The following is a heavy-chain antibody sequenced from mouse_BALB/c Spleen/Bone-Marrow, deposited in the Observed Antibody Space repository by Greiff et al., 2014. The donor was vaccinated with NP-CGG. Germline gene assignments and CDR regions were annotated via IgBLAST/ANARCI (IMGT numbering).Heavy chain of an antibody. CDR1: GLTFSSFG. J-gene: IGHJ2*01. D-gene: IGHD4-1*01. CDR2: ISSGSSTI. Sequence: VQLKDSGGGLVQPGGSRKLSCAASGLTFSSFGMHWVRQAPERGLEWVAYISSGSSTIFYADTVKGRFTISRDNPKNTLFLQMTSLRSEDTAMYYCTRGGNWEDFDYWGQGTTLTVSS. V-gene: IGHV5-17*02. CDR3: TRGGNWEDFDY.